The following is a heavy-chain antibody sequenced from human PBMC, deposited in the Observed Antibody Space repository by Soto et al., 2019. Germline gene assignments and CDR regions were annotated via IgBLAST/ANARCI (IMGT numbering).Heavy chain of an antibody. V-gene: IGHV4-59*08. CDR3: ARFEGYCSGGSCYGHWYFDL. CDR1: GGSISSYY. J-gene: IGHJ2*01. CDR2: IYYSGRT. D-gene: IGHD2-15*01. Sequence: QVQLQESGPGLVKPSETLSLTCTGSGGSISSYYWSWIRQPPGKGLEWSGYIYYSGRTNYNPSLKRRVTISVDTSKNQFALKLGSVTAADTAVYYCARFEGYCSGGSCYGHWYFDLWGRGTLVTVSS.